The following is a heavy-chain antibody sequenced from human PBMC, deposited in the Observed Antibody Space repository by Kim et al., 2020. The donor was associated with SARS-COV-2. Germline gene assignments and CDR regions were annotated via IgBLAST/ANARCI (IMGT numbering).Heavy chain of an antibody. CDR1: GYTFTSYG. CDR3: ARDYDFWSGYYTAIYYYYGMDV. J-gene: IGHJ6*02. Sequence: ASVKVSCKASGYTFTSYGISWVRQAPGQGLEWMGWISAYNGNTNYAQKLQGRVTMTTDTSTSTAYMELRSLRSDDTAVYYCARDYDFWSGYYTAIYYYYGMDVCGQGTTVTVSS. CDR2: ISAYNGNT. V-gene: IGHV1-18*01. D-gene: IGHD3-3*01.